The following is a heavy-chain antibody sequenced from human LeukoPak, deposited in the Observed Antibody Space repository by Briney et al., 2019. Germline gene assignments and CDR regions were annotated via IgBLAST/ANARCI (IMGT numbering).Heavy chain of an antibody. CDR1: GGSISSYY. CDR3: ARGNWNYASFWFDP. D-gene: IGHD1-7*01. CDR2: ISYGGST. Sequence: SETLSLTCTVSGGSISSYYWSWIRQPPEKGLEWIGYISYGGSTNYSPSLKSRVSISVETSKNQFSLKLSSVTAADTAVYYCARGNWNYASFWFDPWGQGTLVTVSS. J-gene: IGHJ5*02. V-gene: IGHV4-59*01.